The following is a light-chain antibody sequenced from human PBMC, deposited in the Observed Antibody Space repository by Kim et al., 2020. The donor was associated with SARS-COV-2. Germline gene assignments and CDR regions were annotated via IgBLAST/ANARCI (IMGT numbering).Light chain of an antibody. CDR2: RNN. Sequence: QRVTISWSGSSANIGTNYVYWYQQLPGTAPKLLISRNNQRPSGVPDRFSGSKSGTSASLAISGLRSEDEADYYCAAWDDSLSGGVFGGGTQLTVL. CDR3: AAWDDSLSGGV. CDR1: SANIGTNY. J-gene: IGLJ3*02. V-gene: IGLV1-47*01.